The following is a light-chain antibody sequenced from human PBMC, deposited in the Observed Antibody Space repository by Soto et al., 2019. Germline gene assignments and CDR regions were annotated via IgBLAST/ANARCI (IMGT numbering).Light chain of an antibody. CDR3: QQYGSSPRT. CDR1: QSVSGSY. V-gene: IGKV3-20*01. CDR2: GAS. J-gene: IGKJ1*01. Sequence: EIVLTQSPGTLSLSPGERATLSCRASQSVSGSYLAWYQQRPRQAPSLLIYGASSRATGIPDRFGGSGSETDFTLTISRLEPEDSAVYYWQQYGSSPRTFGQGTKVEIK.